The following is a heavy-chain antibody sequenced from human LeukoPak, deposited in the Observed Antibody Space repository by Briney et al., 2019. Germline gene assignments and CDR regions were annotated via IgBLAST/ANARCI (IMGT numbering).Heavy chain of an antibody. CDR2: ISYDGSNK. CDR3: AREGWDLRFLEWLSPDYYYGMDV. CDR1: GFTFSSYA. D-gene: IGHD3-3*01. V-gene: IGHV3-30-3*01. J-gene: IGHJ6*02. Sequence: GGSLRLSCAASGFTFSSYAMHWVRQAPGKGLEWVAVISYDGSNKYYADSVKGRFTISRDNSKNTLYLQMNSLRAEDTAVYYCAREGWDLRFLEWLSPDYYYGMDVWGQGTTVTVSS.